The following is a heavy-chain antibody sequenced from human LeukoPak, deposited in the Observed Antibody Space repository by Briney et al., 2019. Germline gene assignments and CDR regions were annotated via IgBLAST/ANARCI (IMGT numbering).Heavy chain of an antibody. J-gene: IGHJ6*02. CDR1: GYTFTGYY. CDR3: ARSTWIQLWYGDYYGMDV. CDR2: TNPNSGGT. Sequence: ASVKVSCKASGYTFTGYYMHWVRQAPGQGLEWMGWTNPNSGGTNYAQKFQGRVTMTRDTSISTAYTELSRLRSDDTAVYYCARSTWIQLWYGDYYGMDVWGQGTTVTVSS. V-gene: IGHV1-2*02. D-gene: IGHD5-18*01.